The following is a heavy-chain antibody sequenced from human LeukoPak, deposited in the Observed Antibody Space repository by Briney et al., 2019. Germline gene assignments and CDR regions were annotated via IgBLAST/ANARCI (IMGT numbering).Heavy chain of an antibody. CDR3: ARGYGDGAFDI. V-gene: IGHV3-48*01. CDR1: GFSFSEYA. J-gene: IGHJ3*02. Sequence: GGSLRLSCAASGFSFSEYAMNWVRQAPGKGLQWISYIDSTSRNIYYGDSVKGRFTISRDNSKNTLYLQMNSLRAEDAAVYSCARGYGDGAFDIWGRGTMVTVSS. CDR2: IDSTSRNI. D-gene: IGHD4-17*01.